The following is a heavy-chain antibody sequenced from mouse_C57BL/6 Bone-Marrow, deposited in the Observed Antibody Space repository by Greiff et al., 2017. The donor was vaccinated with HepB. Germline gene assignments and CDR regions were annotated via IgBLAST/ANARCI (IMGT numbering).Heavy chain of an antibody. CDR3: ARRSITTVDWYFDV. D-gene: IGHD1-1*01. J-gene: IGHJ1*03. CDR2: IDPSDSYT. V-gene: IGHV1-50*01. Sequence: VQLQQPGAELVKPGASVKLSCKASGYTFTSYWMQWVKQRPGQGLEWIGEIDPSDSYTNYNQKFKGKATLTVDTSSSTAYMQLSSLTSEDSAVYYCARRSITTVDWYFDVWGTGTTVTVSS. CDR1: GYTFTSYW.